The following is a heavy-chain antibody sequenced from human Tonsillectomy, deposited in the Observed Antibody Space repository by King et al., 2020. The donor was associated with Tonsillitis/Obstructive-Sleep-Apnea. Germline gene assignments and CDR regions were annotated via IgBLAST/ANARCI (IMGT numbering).Heavy chain of an antibody. Sequence: VQLQQWGAGLLKPSETLSLTCAVYGGSFSAYYWSWIRQPPGKGLEWIGEINDSTSTYYNPSLKSRVTISIDTSKNQFSLKLSSVTAADTAVYYCARLRGDGYNPIYYYYIDVWGKETTVTVSS. CDR1: GGSFSAYY. CDR3: ARLRGDGYNPIYYYYIDV. J-gene: IGHJ6*03. CDR2: INDSTST. V-gene: IGHV4-34*01. D-gene: IGHD5-24*01.